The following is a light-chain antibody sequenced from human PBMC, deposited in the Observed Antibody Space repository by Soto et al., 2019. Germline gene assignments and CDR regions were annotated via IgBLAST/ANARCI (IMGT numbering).Light chain of an antibody. Sequence: EIVLTQSPGTLSLSPGERATLSCRASERVDSSYLAWYQQTPGQAPRLLMYGASTRATGIPDRFSGSGSGTDFTLTIIRLEPEDFAVYHCQQYGNAPPTFGQGTKVDIK. V-gene: IGKV3-20*01. J-gene: IGKJ1*01. CDR1: ERVDSSY. CDR3: QQYGNAPPT. CDR2: GAS.